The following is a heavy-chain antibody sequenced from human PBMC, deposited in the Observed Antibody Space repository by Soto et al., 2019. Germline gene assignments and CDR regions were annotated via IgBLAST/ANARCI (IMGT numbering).Heavy chain of an antibody. CDR3: AEHNWNDAFDI. CDR2: ISSSGSTI. CDR1: GFTFSDYY. V-gene: IGHV3-11*01. J-gene: IGHJ3*02. D-gene: IGHD1-1*01. Sequence: QVQLVESGGGLVKPGGSLRLSCAASGFTFSDYYMSWIRQAPGKGREWVSYISSSGSTIYYADSVKGRFTISRDNAKNSTYLQMNSLRAEDRAVYYCAEHNWNDAFDIWGQGTMVTVSS.